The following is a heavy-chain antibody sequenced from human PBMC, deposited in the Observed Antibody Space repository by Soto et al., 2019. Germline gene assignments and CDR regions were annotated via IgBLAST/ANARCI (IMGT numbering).Heavy chain of an antibody. Sequence: QVQLQESGPGLVKPSETLSLTCTVSGGSISSYYWSWIRQPPGKGLEWIGYIYYSGSTNYNPSLKSRVTISVDTSKNQFSLKLSSVTAADTAVYYCAGTSSGWPPFDYWGQGTLVTVSS. J-gene: IGHJ4*02. V-gene: IGHV4-59*08. D-gene: IGHD6-19*01. CDR2: IYYSGST. CDR3: AGTSSGWPPFDY. CDR1: GGSISSYY.